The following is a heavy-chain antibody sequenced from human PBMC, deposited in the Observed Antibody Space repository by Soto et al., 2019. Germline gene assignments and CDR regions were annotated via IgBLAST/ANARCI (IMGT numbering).Heavy chain of an antibody. J-gene: IGHJ6*02. CDR1: GYTFTSYY. CDR3: ARDTGDSSGYLSYYYYGMDV. V-gene: IGHV1-46*01. Sequence: ASVKVSCKASGYTFTSYYMHWVRQAPGQGLEWMGIINPSGGSTSYAQKFQGRVTMTRDTSTSTVYMELSSLRSEDTAVYYWARDTGDSSGYLSYYYYGMDVWGQGTTVTVSS. CDR2: INPSGGST. D-gene: IGHD3-22*01.